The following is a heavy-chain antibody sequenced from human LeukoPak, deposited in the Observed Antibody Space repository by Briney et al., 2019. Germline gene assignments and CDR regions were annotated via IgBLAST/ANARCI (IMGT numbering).Heavy chain of an antibody. CDR3: AYSSSWRKFDY. V-gene: IGHV3-66*01. Sequence: GGSLRLSCAASGFTVRSNYMSCVRQAPGEGVEWVSVIYSGGSTYYPDSVKGRFTISRDNSKNTLYLQMTSLRAEDTAVYYCAYSSSWRKFDYWGQGTLVTVSS. CDR2: IYSGGST. CDR1: GFTVRSNY. D-gene: IGHD6-13*01. J-gene: IGHJ4*02.